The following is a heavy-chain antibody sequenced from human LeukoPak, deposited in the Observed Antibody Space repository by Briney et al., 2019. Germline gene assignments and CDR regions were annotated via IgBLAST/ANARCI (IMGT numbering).Heavy chain of an antibody. J-gene: IGHJ4*02. CDR1: GGSFSGYY. V-gene: IGHV4-34*01. D-gene: IGHD2-2*01. CDR2: INNSGST. CDR3: ARHGVCGSSTSCYPPFFDY. Sequence: SETLSLTCAVYGGSFSGYYWSWIRQPPGKGLEWIGVINNSGSTNYNPSLKSRVTISVDTSKNQFSLKLSSVTAADTAVYYCARHGVCGSSTSCYPPFFDYWGQGTLVTVSS.